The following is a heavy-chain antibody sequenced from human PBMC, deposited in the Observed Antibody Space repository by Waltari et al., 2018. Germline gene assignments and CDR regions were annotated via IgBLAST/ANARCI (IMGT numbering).Heavy chain of an antibody. V-gene: IGHV1-69*11. CDR2: IVPPPGPP. Sequence: QVQLVQSGPEVKKPGSSVKVSCTASGATVQTFPINWVREAPGQGLEWMGGIVPPPGPPNYAPKFRDRVTMTAEESTDTAYMELTSLRPEDTAIYYCARLVSSGWNQIDSWGQGTLVTVSS. D-gene: IGHD6-19*01. CDR1: GATVQTFP. CDR3: ARLVSSGWNQIDS. J-gene: IGHJ4*02.